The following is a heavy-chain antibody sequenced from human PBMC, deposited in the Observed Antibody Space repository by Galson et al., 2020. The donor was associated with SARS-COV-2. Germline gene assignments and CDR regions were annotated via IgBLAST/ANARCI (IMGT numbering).Heavy chain of an antibody. CDR2: ISYDGSNK. Sequence: TGGSLRLSCAASGFTFSSYAMHWVRQAPGKGLEWVAVISYDGSNKYYADSVKGRFTISRDNSKNTLYLQMNSLRAEDTAVYYCARSYSGSYWSCFDYWGQGTLVTVSS. D-gene: IGHD1-26*01. CDR3: ARSYSGSYWSCFDY. CDR1: GFTFSSYA. V-gene: IGHV3-30-3*01. J-gene: IGHJ4*02.